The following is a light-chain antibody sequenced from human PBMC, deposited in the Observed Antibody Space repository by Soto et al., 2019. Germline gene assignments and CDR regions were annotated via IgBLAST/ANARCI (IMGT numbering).Light chain of an antibody. CDR2: GAS. CDR1: QSVSNNY. Sequence: EIVFTQSPGTLSLSPGERATLSCMASQSVSNNYLAWYQQKPGQAPRLLIYGASSRATGIPDRFSGSGSGTDFTLTISRLEPEDFAVYYCQQYGSSGTFGQGTKVDIK. J-gene: IGKJ1*01. V-gene: IGKV3-20*01. CDR3: QQYGSSGT.